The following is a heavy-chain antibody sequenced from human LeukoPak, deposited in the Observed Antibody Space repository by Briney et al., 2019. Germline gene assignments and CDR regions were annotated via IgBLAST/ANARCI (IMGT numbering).Heavy chain of an antibody. J-gene: IGHJ6*02. D-gene: IGHD1/OR15-1a*01. V-gene: IGHV4-4*02. CDR2: IYLYGTT. CDR1: IGSISSSKW. CDR3: ARQKWEQQGRDYYFNGLDV. Sequence: SETLSLTCSVSIGSISSSKWWSWVRQSPVKGLEWIGEIYLYGTTNYNPSFTSRVTMSVDRSRNQFSLKLTSVTAADTAVYYCARQKWEQQGRDYYFNGLDVWGPGTSVIVSS.